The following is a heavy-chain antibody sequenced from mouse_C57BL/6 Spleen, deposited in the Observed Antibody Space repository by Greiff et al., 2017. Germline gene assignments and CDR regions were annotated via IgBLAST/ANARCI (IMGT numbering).Heavy chain of an antibody. V-gene: IGHV5-2*01. CDR3: ARHSDSSAWYFDV. CDR2: INSDGGST. Sequence: EVKLVESGGGLVQPGESLKLSCESNEYEFPSHDMSWVRKTPEKRLELVADINSDGGSTYYPDTMERRFIISRDKTKNTLYLQMSSLRSEDTALYDCARHSDSSAWYFDVWGTGTTVTVSS. CDR1: EYEFPSHD. J-gene: IGHJ1*03. D-gene: IGHD1-1*01.